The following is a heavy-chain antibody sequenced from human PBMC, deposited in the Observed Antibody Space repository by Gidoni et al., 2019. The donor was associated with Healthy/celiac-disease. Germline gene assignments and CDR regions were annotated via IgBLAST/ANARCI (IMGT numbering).Heavy chain of an antibody. CDR3: ARLDYGDSLLSPDY. Sequence: QLHLQESGPGLVKPSETLSLPCTVSGGSISSSSYYWGWIRPPPGKGLEWIGSIYYSGSTYYNPSLKSRVTISVDTSKNQFSLKLSSVTAADTAVYYCARLDYGDSLLSPDYWGQGTLVTVSS. V-gene: IGHV4-39*01. CDR1: GGSISSSSYY. J-gene: IGHJ4*02. D-gene: IGHD4-17*01. CDR2: IYYSGST.